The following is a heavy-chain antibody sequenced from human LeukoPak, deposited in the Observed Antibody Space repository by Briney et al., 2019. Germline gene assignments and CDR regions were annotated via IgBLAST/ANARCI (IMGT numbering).Heavy chain of an antibody. CDR2: INPNNEAT. Sequence: GASVKVSCKASGYTFSGYYIHWVRQAPGQGLEWMGWINPNNEATNYAQKLQGRVNMTRDTSISTAYMELSRLRSDDTAVYYCARGPSDSSGYYYEGDAFDIWGQGTVVTVSS. CDR3: ARGPSDSSGYYYEGDAFDI. V-gene: IGHV1-2*02. CDR1: GYTFSGYY. D-gene: IGHD3-22*01. J-gene: IGHJ3*02.